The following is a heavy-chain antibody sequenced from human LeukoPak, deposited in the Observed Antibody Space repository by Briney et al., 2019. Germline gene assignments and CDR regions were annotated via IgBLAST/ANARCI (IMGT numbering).Heavy chain of an antibody. V-gene: IGHV3-74*01. CDR2: LNSDGSTT. D-gene: IGHD4-17*01. CDR3: ARGGYGAHMG. Sequence: AGGSLRLSCAASGFTFSSYGMSWVRQAPGKGLVWVSGLNSDGSTTGYADSVRGRLTISRDNAKSTLYLQMNSLRAEDTAVYYCARGGYGAHMGWGQGTLVTVSS. J-gene: IGHJ4*02. CDR1: GFTFSSYG.